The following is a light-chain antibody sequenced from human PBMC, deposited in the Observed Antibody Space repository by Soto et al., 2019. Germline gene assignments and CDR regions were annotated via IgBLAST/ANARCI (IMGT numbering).Light chain of an antibody. CDR3: SSYTSTDTRYV. CDR1: SSDVGAYNY. V-gene: IGLV2-14*01. CDR2: DVS. Sequence: QSALTQPASVSGSPGQSITISCTGTSSDVGAYNYVSWYQQHPGKAPKVMIYDVSNRPSGVSTRFSGSKYENTATLTISGLRAEAEADYYCSSYTSTDTRYVFGPGTKLTFL. J-gene: IGLJ1*01.